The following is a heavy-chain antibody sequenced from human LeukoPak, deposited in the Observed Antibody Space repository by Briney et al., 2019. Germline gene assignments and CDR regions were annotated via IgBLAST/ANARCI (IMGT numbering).Heavy chain of an antibody. J-gene: IGHJ4*02. V-gene: IGHV3-66*01. D-gene: IGHD3-22*01. CDR1: GFTVSSNY. Sequence: GGSLRLSCAASGFTVSSNYMSWVRQAPGKGLEWVSVIYSGGSTYYADSVKGRFTISRDNSKNTLYLQMNSLRAEDTAVYYCAKGTTYYYDSSGYPIDYWGQGTLVTVSS. CDR3: AKGTTYYYDSSGYPIDY. CDR2: IYSGGST.